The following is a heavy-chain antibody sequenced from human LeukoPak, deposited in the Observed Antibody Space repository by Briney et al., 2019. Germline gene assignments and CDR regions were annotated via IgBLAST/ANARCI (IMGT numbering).Heavy chain of an antibody. V-gene: IGHV3-48*04. D-gene: IGHD2-2*01. J-gene: IGHJ4*02. CDR2: ISSSSGTI. CDR1: GFTFSSYS. Sequence: GGSLRLSCAASGFTFSSYSMNWVRQAPGKGLEWVSYISSSSGTIYYADSVKGRFTISRDNAKNSLYLQMNSLRAEDTAVYYCARLPTYCSSTSCYLDYWGQGTLVTVSS. CDR3: ARLPTYCSSTSCYLDY.